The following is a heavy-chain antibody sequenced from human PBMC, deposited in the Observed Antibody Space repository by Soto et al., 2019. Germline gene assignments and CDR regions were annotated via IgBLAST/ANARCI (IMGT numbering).Heavy chain of an antibody. CDR3: ARRDLRGYCSSTSCYSRFNSYGMDV. V-gene: IGHV1-69*06. J-gene: IGHJ6*02. Sequence: QVQLVQSGAEVKKPGSSVKVSCKASGGTFSSYAISWVRQAPGQGLEWMGGIIPIFGTANYAQKFQGRVTITADKATSTAYMELSSLRSEDTAVYYCARRDLRGYCSSTSCYSRFNSYGMDVWGQGTTVTVSS. CDR1: GGTFSSYA. CDR2: IIPIFGTA. D-gene: IGHD2-2*01.